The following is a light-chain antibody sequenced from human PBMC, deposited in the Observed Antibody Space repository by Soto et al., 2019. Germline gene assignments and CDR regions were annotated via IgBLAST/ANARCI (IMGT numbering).Light chain of an antibody. CDR2: HAF. J-gene: IGKJ5*01. Sequence: YQLIPGKAPERLFYHAFSLERGVPSRFSGSGSGTDFTLSLSSLQPEDFATYYCLHFKSFPITVGQGTRLEI. V-gene: IGKV1-13*02. CDR3: LHFKSFPIT.